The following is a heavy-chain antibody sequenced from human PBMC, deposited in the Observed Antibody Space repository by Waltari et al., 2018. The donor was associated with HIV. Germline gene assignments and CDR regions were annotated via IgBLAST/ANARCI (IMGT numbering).Heavy chain of an antibody. J-gene: IGHJ4*02. CDR1: GFTCSNSA. V-gene: IGHV3-30*04. Sequence: QVQLVESGGGVVQPWRFLRLSCAASGFTCSNSAMHGVRQAPGKGLEWVAVISYDGSNKYYADSVKGRFTISRDNSKNTLYLQMNSLRAEDTAVYYCASPYEYWGQGTLVTVSS. CDR3: ASPYEY. CDR2: ISYDGSNK.